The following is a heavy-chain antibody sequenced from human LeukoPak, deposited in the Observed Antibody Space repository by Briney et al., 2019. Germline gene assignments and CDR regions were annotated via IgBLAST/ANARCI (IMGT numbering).Heavy chain of an antibody. J-gene: IGHJ3*02. V-gene: IGHV1-18*01. CDR1: GGTFSSYA. D-gene: IGHD3-10*01. Sequence: ASVKVSCKASGGTFSSYAISWVRQAPGQGLEWMGWISAYNGNTNNAQKLQGRVTMTTDTSTSTAYMELRSLRSDDTAVYYCARRFGEMGAAFDIWGQETMVTVSS. CDR3: ARRFGEMGAAFDI. CDR2: ISAYNGNT.